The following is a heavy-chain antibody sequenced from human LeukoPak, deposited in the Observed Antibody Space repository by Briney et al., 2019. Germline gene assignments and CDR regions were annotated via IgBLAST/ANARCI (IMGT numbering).Heavy chain of an antibody. CDR1: GGSISGNY. V-gene: IGHV4-34*01. D-gene: IGHD2-2*01. Sequence: PSETLSLTCAVYGGSISGNYWSWIRQSPGKGLEWIGEINHRGSANYNPSLKSRVSVSVDTSKNQFSLRLSSVTAADTAVYYCASGGYCTRSSCLTLNWFDPWGQGTVVTVSS. J-gene: IGHJ5*02. CDR3: ASGGYCTRSSCLTLNWFDP. CDR2: INHRGSA.